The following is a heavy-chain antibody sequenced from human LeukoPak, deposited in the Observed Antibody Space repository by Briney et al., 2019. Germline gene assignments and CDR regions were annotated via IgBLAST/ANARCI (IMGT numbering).Heavy chain of an antibody. CDR1: GYTFTGYY. J-gene: IGHJ4*02. CDR3: ARSASSSWYVY. Sequence: ASVKVSCKASGYTFTGYYMHWVRQAPGQGLEWMGWINPNSGRTSYAEKFQGRVTMTRDTSISTAYMELSRLRSDDTGVYYCARSASSSWYVYWGQGTLVTVSS. CDR2: INPNSGRT. D-gene: IGHD6-13*01. V-gene: IGHV1-2*02.